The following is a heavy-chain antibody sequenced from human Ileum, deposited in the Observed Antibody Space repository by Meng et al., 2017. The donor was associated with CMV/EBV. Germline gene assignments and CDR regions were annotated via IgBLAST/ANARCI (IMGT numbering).Heavy chain of an antibody. CDR2: INPSGGRT. CDR3: SRAPLGSSNYYWSDY. CDR1: GYTLTNHY. J-gene: IGHJ4*02. D-gene: IGHD4-11*01. V-gene: IGHV1-46*01. Sequence: VRTFPSGADVKSPGALVNVSCKTSGYTLTNHYIHWVRQAPGKGLEWMGIINPSGGRTTYLQRFQGRVSMTSDTSASTLYLELSALRSEDTAVYYCSRAPLGSSNYYWSDYWGQGTLVTVSS.